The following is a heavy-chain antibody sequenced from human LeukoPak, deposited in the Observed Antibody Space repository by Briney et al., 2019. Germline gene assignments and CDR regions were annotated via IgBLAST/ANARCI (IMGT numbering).Heavy chain of an antibody. Sequence: GGSLRLSCAASGFTFSSYWMHWVRQAPGKGLVWVSRINSDGSSTSYADSVKGRFTISRDNAKNTLYLQMNSLGAEDTAVYYCARDRPINYYDSSGYLGYWGQGTLVTVSS. D-gene: IGHD3-22*01. CDR1: GFTFSSYW. CDR2: INSDGSST. V-gene: IGHV3-74*01. J-gene: IGHJ4*02. CDR3: ARDRPINYYDSSGYLGY.